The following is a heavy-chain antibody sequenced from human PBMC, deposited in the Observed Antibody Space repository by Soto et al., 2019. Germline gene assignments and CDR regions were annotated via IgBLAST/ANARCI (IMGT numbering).Heavy chain of an antibody. V-gene: IGHV4-39*07. CDR3: ARVKITSKNDKGPSYYYYGMDV. CDR1: GGSISSSSYY. J-gene: IGHJ6*02. CDR2: IYYSGST. D-gene: IGHD3-22*01. Sequence: PSETLSLTCTVSGGSISSSSYYWGWIRQPPGKGLEWIGSIYYSGSTNYNPSLKSRVTISVDTSKNQFSLKLSSVTAADTAVYYCARVKITSKNDKGPSYYYYGMDVWGQGTTVTVSS.